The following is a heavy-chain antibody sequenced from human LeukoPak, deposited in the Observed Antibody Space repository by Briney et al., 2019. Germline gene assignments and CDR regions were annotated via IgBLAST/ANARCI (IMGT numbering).Heavy chain of an antibody. Sequence: GGSLRLSCTASGFTFSDRYMDWVRQAPGKGLEWVGRTRNKINSYTTEYAASVQARFTISRDDSKNSLYLQMNSLKTEDTAVYYCARVAYGDFYIDYWGQGTLVTVSS. D-gene: IGHD4-17*01. V-gene: IGHV3-72*01. CDR2: TRNKINSYTT. CDR1: GFTFSDRY. CDR3: ARVAYGDFYIDY. J-gene: IGHJ4*02.